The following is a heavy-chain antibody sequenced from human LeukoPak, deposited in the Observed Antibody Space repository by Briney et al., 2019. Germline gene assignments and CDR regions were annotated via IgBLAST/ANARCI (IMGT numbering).Heavy chain of an antibody. CDR1: GFTFRTYG. V-gene: IGHV3-48*04. Sequence: GGSLRLSCAASGFTFRTYGMNWVRQAPGKGLEWISYINSDSDTVYYSHSMEGRLTISRDNAKNSLYLQMNSLRAEDTAMYYCARETRGESDYW. D-gene: IGHD3-10*01. CDR2: INSDSDTV. CDR3: ARETRGESDY. J-gene: IGHJ4*01.